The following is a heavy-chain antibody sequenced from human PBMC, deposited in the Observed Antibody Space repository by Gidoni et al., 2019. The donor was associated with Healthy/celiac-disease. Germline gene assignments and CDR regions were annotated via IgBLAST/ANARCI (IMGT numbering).Heavy chain of an antibody. CDR3: ARAYYYDSSGYYYDAFDI. Sequence: EVQLVESGGGLIQPGGSLRLSCAASGFTVSSNYMSWVRQAPGKGLEWVSVIYSGGSTYYADSVKGRFTISRDNSKNTLYLQMNSLRAEDTAVYYCARAYYYDSSGYYYDAFDIWAKGQWSPSL. D-gene: IGHD3-22*01. CDR1: GFTVSSNY. V-gene: IGHV3-53*01. CDR2: IYSGGST. J-gene: IGHJ3*02.